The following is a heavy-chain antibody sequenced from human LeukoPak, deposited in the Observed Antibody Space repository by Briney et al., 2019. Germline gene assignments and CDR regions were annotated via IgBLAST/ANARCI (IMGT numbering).Heavy chain of an antibody. CDR1: GYTLTGLS. D-gene: IGHD5-12*01. V-gene: IGHV1-24*01. Sequence: ASVKVSCKVSGYTLTGLSMHWVRQAPGKGLEWMGGFDPEDGKTIYAQKFQGRVTMTEGTSTDTAYMELSSLRSEDTAVYYCATDRTLRRISWFDPWGQGTLVTVSS. CDR2: FDPEDGKT. J-gene: IGHJ5*02. CDR3: ATDRTLRRISWFDP.